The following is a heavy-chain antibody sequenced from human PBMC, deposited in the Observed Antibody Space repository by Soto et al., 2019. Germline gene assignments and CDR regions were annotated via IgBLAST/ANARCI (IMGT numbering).Heavy chain of an antibody. CDR2: ISARGGST. CDR1: GFTFSSYT. D-gene: IGHD5-18*01. J-gene: IGHJ4*02. V-gene: IGHV3-23*01. CDR3: AKEVGYGYKYFDY. Sequence: GGSLRLSCAASGFTFSSYTMNWVRQAPGKGLEWVSLISARGGSTYYADSVKGRFTISRDNSKNTLYLQMNSLRAEDTAVYYCAKEVGYGYKYFDYWGQGTLVTVSS.